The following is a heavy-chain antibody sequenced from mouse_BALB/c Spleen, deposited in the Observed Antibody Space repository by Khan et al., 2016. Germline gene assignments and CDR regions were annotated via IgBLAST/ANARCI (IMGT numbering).Heavy chain of an antibody. CDR2: INPYNGGT. J-gene: IGHJ3*01. CDR3: ARSAY. V-gene: IGHV1-42*01. Sequence: VQLQQPGPELVKPGASVKISCKASGYSFTGYYMHWVKQSHVKSLEWIGRINPYNGGTLYNQNFKDKASLTVEKSSSIAYMELYSLTSEDSAVYDCARSAYWGQGTLVTVST. CDR1: GYSFTGYY.